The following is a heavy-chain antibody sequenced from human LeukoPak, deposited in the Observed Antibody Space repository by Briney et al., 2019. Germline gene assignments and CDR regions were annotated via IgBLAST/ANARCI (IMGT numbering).Heavy chain of an antibody. V-gene: IGHV4-34*01. CDR2: INHSGST. J-gene: IGHJ6*02. CDR3: ARASDERSNRKYYYGMDV. D-gene: IGHD1-1*01. Sequence: SETLSLTCAVYGGSFSGYYWSWIRQPPGKGLEWIGEINHSGSTNYNPSLKSRVTISVDTSNNQFSLKLSSVTAADTAVYYCARASDERSNRKYYYGMDVWGQGTTVTVSS. CDR1: GGSFSGYY.